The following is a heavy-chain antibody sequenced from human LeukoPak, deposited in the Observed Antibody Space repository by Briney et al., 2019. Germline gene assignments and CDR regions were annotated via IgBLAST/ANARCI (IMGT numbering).Heavy chain of an antibody. V-gene: IGHV3-7*01. Sequence: PGGSLRLSCAASGLTFSSYWMSWVCRAPGKGLEWVANVKHDGSEKFYVDSVKGRFTISRDNAKNSLYLQMNSLRAEDTAVYYCARDAWKDRYFDYWGQGTLVTVSS. J-gene: IGHJ4*02. CDR2: VKHDGSEK. CDR1: GLTFSSYW. D-gene: IGHD2-15*01. CDR3: ARDAWKDRYFDY.